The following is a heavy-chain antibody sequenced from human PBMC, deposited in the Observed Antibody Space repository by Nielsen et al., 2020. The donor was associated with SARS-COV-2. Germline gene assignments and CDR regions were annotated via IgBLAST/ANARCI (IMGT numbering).Heavy chain of an antibody. CDR2: INSDGSST. CDR3: ARARYCSTGRCYSDY. D-gene: IGHD2-2*01. V-gene: IGHV3-74*01. Sequence: WIRQPPGKGLVWVSRINSDGSSTGYADSVKGRFTISRDNAKNTLFLQMNSLGGEDTAVYYCARARYCSTGRCYSDYWGQGTLVTVSS. J-gene: IGHJ4*02.